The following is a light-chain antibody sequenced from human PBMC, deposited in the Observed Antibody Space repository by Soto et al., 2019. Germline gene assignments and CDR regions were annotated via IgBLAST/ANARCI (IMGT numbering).Light chain of an antibody. CDR2: AAS. CDR3: QQSYSTLWT. J-gene: IGKJ1*01. V-gene: IGKV1-39*01. Sequence: DIQLTQSRSSLSASVGDSVTLTCLASQSISSYLNWYQQKPGKAPKLLIYAASSLQSGVPSRFSGSGSGTDFTLTISSLQPEDFATYYCQQSYSTLWTFGQGTKVDIK. CDR1: QSISSY.